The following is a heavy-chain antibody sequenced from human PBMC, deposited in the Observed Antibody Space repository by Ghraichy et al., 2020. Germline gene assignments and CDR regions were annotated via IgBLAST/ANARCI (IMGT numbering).Heavy chain of an antibody. D-gene: IGHD1-26*01. J-gene: IGHJ4*02. V-gene: IGHV3-7*03. CDR1: GFSFTTFW. Sequence: GESLNISCAASGFSFTTFWMSWVRQAPGKGLEWVANIKSDGGENYYGDSVKGRFTISTDNAKNSVYLQMNNLRVDDTAVYFCAKDENPGARRNTRFDHWGQGALVTVSS. CDR3: AKDENPGARRNTRFDH. CDR2: IKSDGGEN.